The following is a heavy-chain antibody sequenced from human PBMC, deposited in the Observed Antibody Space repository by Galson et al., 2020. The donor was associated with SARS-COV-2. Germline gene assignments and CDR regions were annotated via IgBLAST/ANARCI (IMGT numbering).Heavy chain of an antibody. CDR2: IHYSGNT. Sequence: SDTLYLTCTVSGGSITSSSYYWGWIRQPPGKGLEWIAKIHYSGNTYYNPSLKSRVTITLDTSKNQFSLKLTSVTAADTAVYYCATYGEGFYFVFLGQGALVTVS. CDR1: GGSITSSSYY. CDR3: ATYGEGFYFVF. J-gene: IGHJ4*02. V-gene: IGHV4-39*07. D-gene: IGHD4-17*01.